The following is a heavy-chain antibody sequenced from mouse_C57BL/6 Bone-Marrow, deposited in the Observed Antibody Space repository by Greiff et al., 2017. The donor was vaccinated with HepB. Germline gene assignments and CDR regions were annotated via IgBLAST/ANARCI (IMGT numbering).Heavy chain of an antibody. V-gene: IGHV5-2*01. CDR2: INSDGGST. Sequence: EVNVVESGGGLVQPGESLKLSCESNEYEFPSHDMSWVRKTPEKRLELVAAINSDGGSTYYPDTMERRFIISRDNTKNTLYLQMSSLRSEDTALYYCARHAHYYGSSYYAMDYWGQGTSVTVSS. D-gene: IGHD1-1*01. J-gene: IGHJ4*01. CDR1: EYEFPSHD. CDR3: ARHAHYYGSSYYAMDY.